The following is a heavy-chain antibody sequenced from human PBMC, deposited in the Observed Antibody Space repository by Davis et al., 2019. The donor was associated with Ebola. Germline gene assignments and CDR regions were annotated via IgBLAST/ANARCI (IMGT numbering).Heavy chain of an antibody. CDR2: MNPNSGSA. J-gene: IGHJ4*02. CDR1: GYTFTSND. Sequence: AASAKVSCKASGYTFTSNDINWVRQASGQGLEWIGWMNPNSGSAGYAQKFQGRVTMTRNNSINTAYMELRSLRSEDTAVYYCARQARGSYDFWRGYVFDTWGLGTLVTVSS. V-gene: IGHV1-8*01. CDR3: ARQARGSYDFWRGYVFDT. D-gene: IGHD3-3*01.